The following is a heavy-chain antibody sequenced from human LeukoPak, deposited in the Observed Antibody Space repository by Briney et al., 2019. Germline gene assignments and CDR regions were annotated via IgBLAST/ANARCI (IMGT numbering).Heavy chain of an antibody. CDR3: ARGVGSGSRLRAGDY. CDR2: ISPDGSQT. CDR1: GFSLSNYW. D-gene: IGHD1-26*01. J-gene: IGHJ4*02. V-gene: IGHV3-74*01. Sequence: PGGSLRLSCAASGFSLSNYWMHWVRQAPGKGLMWVSQISPDGSQTFYADSVKGRFTISRDNSKNTLYLQMNSLRAEDTAVYYCARGVGSGSRLRAGDYWGQGTLVTVSS.